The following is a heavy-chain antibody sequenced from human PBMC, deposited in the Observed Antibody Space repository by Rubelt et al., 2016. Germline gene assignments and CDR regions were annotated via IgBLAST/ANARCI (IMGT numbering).Heavy chain of an antibody. J-gene: IGHJ4*02. Sequence: QVQLVQSGAEVKKSGASVKVSCKASGYTFTSYYMHWVRQAPGQGLEWMGWISAYNGNTNYAQKLEGRGTMTADTATSTAYMGVRGLRSDDTAVYYCARGGGTGTTPDYWGQGTLVTVSS. CDR1: GYTFTSYY. V-gene: IGHV1-18*04. CDR3: ARGGGTGTTPDY. CDR2: ISAYNGNT. D-gene: IGHD1-7*01.